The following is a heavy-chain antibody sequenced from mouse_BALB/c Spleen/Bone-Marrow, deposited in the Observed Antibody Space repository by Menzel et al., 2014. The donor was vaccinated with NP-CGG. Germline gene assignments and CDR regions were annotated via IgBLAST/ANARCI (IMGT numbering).Heavy chain of an antibody. Sequence: VMLVESGPGLVAPSQSLSITCTVSGFSLTSYGVHWVRQPPGKGLEWLGVIWAGGSTNYNSALMSRLSISKDNSKSQVFLKMNSLQTDGTAMYYCASPIYYDYPLFAYWGQGTLVTVSA. D-gene: IGHD2-4*01. CDR1: GFSLTSYG. V-gene: IGHV2-9*02. CDR2: IWAGGST. J-gene: IGHJ3*01. CDR3: ASPIYYDYPLFAY.